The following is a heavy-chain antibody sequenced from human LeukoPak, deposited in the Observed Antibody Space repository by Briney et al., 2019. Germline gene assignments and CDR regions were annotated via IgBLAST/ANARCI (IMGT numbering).Heavy chain of an antibody. CDR3: ARQGAAPYQTSRLNWFDP. D-gene: IGHD2-2*01. CDR2: IDTSGST. Sequence: SETLSLTCTVSGGSISSGSYYWSWIRQPAGKGLEWIGSIDTSGSTNYNPSLKSRVTIPVDTSKNQFSLKLSSVTAADTAVYYCARQGAAPYQTSRLNWFDPWGQGTLVTVSS. CDR1: GGSISSGSYY. V-gene: IGHV4-61*02. J-gene: IGHJ5*02.